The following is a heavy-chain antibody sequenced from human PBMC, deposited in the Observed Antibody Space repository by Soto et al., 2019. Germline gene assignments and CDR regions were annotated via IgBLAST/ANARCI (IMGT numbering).Heavy chain of an antibody. D-gene: IGHD1-20*01. CDR2: IWYDGTKK. CDR3: AYEGIDGTT. CDR1: GFSFSDYG. J-gene: IGHJ4*02. V-gene: IGHV3-33*03. Sequence: QVHLVESGGGVVQPGKSLRVSCAASGFSFSDYGMHWVRQVPGKGLEWVAVIWYDGTKKYYADSVKGRFTISRDNSKQMLYLQMDSLRAEDTAVYFCAYEGIDGTTWGKGTLVTVSS.